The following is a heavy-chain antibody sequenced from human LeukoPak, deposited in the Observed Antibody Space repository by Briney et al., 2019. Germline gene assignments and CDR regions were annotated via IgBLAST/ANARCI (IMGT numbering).Heavy chain of an antibody. V-gene: IGHV3-66*01. CDR1: GFTFSSYA. J-gene: IGHJ4*02. CDR3: ARDSGRLAARQGAGDY. Sequence: GGSLRLSCAASGFTFSSYAMHWVRQAPGKGLEWVSVIYSGGSTYYADSVKGRFTISRDNSKNTLYLQMNSLRAEDTAVYYCARDSGRLAARQGAGDYWGQGTLVTVSS. D-gene: IGHD6-6*01. CDR2: IYSGGST.